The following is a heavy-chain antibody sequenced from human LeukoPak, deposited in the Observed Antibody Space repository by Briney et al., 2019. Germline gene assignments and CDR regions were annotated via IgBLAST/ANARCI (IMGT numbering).Heavy chain of an antibody. CDR3: ARPYGHDAFDI. Sequence: GGSLRLSCAASGFTFSSYSMNWVRQAPGKGLEWVSSISSSSSYIYYADSVKGRFTISRDNSKNTLYLQMNSLRAEDTAVYYCARPYGHDAFDIWGQGTMVTVSS. CDR1: GFTFSSYS. D-gene: IGHD4-17*01. J-gene: IGHJ3*02. CDR2: ISSSSSYI. V-gene: IGHV3-21*04.